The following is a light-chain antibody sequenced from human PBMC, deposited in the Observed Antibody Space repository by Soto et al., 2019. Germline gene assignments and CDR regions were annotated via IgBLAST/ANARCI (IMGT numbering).Light chain of an antibody. CDR2: DVS. CDR1: SSDVGNYNR. CDR3: SSHTTRSTYV. Sequence: SALTQPPSVSRSPGQSVAISCTGTSSDVGNYNRVSWYQQPPGTAPRLMIYDVSNRPPGVPDRFSGSKSGNTASLTISGLQADDEADYYCSSHTTRSTYVFGTGTKVTAL. J-gene: IGLJ1*01. V-gene: IGLV2-18*02.